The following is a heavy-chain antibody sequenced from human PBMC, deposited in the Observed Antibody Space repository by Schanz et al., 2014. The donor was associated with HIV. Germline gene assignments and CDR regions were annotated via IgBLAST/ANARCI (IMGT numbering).Heavy chain of an antibody. Sequence: VRLVESGGGVVQPGRSLRLSCAASGFTLSNSAMHWVRQAPGKGLEWVAIISFDGSNKYYADSVKGRFTISRDNSKNTLYLQMNSLRVEDTAVYYCARDLPNPYFDFSGPAGDYWGQGALVTVSS. V-gene: IGHV3-30-3*01. J-gene: IGHJ4*02. CDR1: GFTLSNSA. CDR2: ISFDGSNK. CDR3: ARDLPNPYFDFSGPAGDY. D-gene: IGHD3-22*01.